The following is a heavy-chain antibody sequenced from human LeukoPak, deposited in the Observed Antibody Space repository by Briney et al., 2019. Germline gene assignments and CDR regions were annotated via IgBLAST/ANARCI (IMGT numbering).Heavy chain of an antibody. J-gene: IGHJ3*01. CDR1: GFTFSSYS. CDR2: ISSSSSYI. CDR3: AREKWESGLRAFDF. Sequence: GGSLRLSCAASGFTFSSYSMNWVRQAPGKGLEWVSSISSSSSYIYYADSVKGRFTISRDNAKNSLYLQMNSLRAEDTAVYYCAREKWESGLRAFDFWGQGTKVTVSS. V-gene: IGHV3-21*01. D-gene: IGHD1-26*01.